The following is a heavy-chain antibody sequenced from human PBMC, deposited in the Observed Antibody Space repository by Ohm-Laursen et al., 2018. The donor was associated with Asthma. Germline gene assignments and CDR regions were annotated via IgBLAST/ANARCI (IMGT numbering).Heavy chain of an antibody. J-gene: IGHJ4*02. CDR1: GVPLSTSW. V-gene: IGHV3-48*01. CDR3: TRGGHYGSYFDY. Sequence: SLRLSCTASGVPLSTSWMHWVRQAPGKGLEYVSHISSDSIHTEYADSVKGRFTISRDNSKNTLYLQMNSLRAEDTAVYYCTRGGHYGSYFDYWGQGTLVTVSS. D-gene: IGHD4-17*01. CDR2: ISSDSIHT.